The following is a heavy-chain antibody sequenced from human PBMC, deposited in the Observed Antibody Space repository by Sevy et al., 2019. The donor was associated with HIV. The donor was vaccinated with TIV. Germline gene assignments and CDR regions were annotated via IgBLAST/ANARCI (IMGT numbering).Heavy chain of an antibody. CDR2: RKQDGSQK. CDR3: ARVFSGSAPGFDY. J-gene: IGHJ4*02. V-gene: IGHV3-7*01. D-gene: IGHD6-19*01. CDR1: GITFSESL. Sequence: GGSLRLSCASSGITFSESLMSWVRQAPGKGLEWVASRKQDGSQKYYVDSVKGRFSISRDNAKNSLYLRMNSLRGDDSALYYCARVFSGSAPGFDYWGQGTLVTVSS.